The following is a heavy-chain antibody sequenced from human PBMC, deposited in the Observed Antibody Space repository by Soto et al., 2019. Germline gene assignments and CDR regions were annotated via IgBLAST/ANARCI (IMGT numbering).Heavy chain of an antibody. Sequence: GGSLRLSCAASGFTFSDHYMTWIRQAPGKGPEWLSYISGGGDIISYADSVKGRFIISRDNAKRSLYLQMTSLRDDDTALYYCARDRVLGFCSGGSCGILDSWGRGAPVTVSS. V-gene: IGHV3-11*04. CDR2: ISGGGDII. CDR1: GFTFSDHY. J-gene: IGHJ4*02. CDR3: ARDRVLGFCSGGSCGILDS. D-gene: IGHD2-15*01.